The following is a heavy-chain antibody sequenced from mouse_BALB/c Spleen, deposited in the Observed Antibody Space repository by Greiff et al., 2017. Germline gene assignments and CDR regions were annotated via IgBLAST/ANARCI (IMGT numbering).Heavy chain of an antibody. D-gene: IGHD1-1*01. Sequence: VKLQESGPGLVAPSQSLSITCTVSGFSLTSYGVHWVRQPPGKGLEWLGVIWAGGSTNYNSALMSRLSISKDNSKSQVFLKMNSLQTDDTAMYYCARDRDYYGSSPWFAYWGQGTLVTVSA. CDR2: IWAGGST. CDR1: GFSLTSYG. CDR3: ARDRDYYGSSPWFAY. J-gene: IGHJ3*01. V-gene: IGHV2-9*02.